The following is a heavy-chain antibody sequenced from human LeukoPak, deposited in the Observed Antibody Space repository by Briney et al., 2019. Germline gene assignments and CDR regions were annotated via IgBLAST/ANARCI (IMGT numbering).Heavy chain of an antibody. J-gene: IGHJ5*02. CDR1: GYSFTSSW. V-gene: IGHV5-51*01. CDR3: ARQPGAGWFDP. CDR2: INPGDSDT. Sequence: RGESLKISCQDSGYSFTSSWIGWARQMPGKGLEWMAIINPGDSDTRYSPSFQGQVTISADKSISTVYLQWGSLKASDTAMYYCARQPGAGWFDPWGQGTLVTVSS. D-gene: IGHD3-10*01.